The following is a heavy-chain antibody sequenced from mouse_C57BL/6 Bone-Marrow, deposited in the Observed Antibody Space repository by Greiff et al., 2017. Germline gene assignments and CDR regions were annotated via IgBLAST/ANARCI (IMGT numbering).Heavy chain of an antibody. CDR2: IDPETGGP. CDR1: GYTFTDYD. Sequence: QVQLKESGAELVRPGASVTLSCKASGYTFTDYDMHWVKQTPVHGLEWIGAIDPETGGPAYNQKFKGKAILTADKASNTAYIELRSLTSENAADSYCTRSYYLDYWGQGTTRTVSS. V-gene: IGHV1-15*01. CDR3: TRSYYLDY. J-gene: IGHJ2*01.